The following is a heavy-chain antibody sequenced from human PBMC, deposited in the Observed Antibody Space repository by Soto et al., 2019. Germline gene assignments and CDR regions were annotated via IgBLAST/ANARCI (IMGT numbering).Heavy chain of an antibody. Sequence: PGGSLRLSCAASGFSFSDHYMTWIRQPPGKGLEWLSYISGSGNTIYYADSVKGRFTVSRDNARNSVYLQMNSLRVEDTAFHCCASYPYYYASDYWGQGTLVTVSS. CDR1: GFSFSDHY. J-gene: IGHJ4*02. D-gene: IGHD3-10*01. CDR3: ASYPYYYASDY. CDR2: ISGSGNTI. V-gene: IGHV3-11*01.